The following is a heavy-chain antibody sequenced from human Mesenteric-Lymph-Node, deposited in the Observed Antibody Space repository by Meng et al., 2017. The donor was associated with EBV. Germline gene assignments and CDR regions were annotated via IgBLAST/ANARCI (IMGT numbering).Heavy chain of an antibody. V-gene: IGHV3-21*06. D-gene: IGHD3-16*01. CDR2: ITTSTKI. CDR1: GFTFSSYG. J-gene: IGHJ4*01. CDR3: ARALGDSTAY. Sequence: EVQLGESGGGLVKPGGSLRLSCAASGFTFSSYGMNWVRQAPGKGLEWVASITTSTKIYYADSVQGRSTISRDNAKNSLYLQMNSLRAEDTAIYYCARALGDSTAYWGRGTLVTVSS.